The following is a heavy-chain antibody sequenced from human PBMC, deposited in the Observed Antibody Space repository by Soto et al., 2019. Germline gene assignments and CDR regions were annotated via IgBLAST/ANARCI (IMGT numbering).Heavy chain of an antibody. D-gene: IGHD1-26*01. CDR1: GGSISSYY. V-gene: IGHV4-59*01. CDR3: ASDRSGSYLKYYRMDV. Sequence: QVQLRESGPGLGRPSETLSLTCTVSGGSISSYYWSWIRQPPGKGLEWIGYIYYSGSTNYKPSLNSRITIAVDTSNNHFSLKLTSVTAADTAFYYCASDRSGSYLKYYRMDVLGQATTVTASS. CDR2: IYYSGST. J-gene: IGHJ6*02.